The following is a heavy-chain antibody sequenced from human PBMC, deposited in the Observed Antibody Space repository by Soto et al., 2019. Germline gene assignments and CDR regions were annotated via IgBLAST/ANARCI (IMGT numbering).Heavy chain of an antibody. J-gene: IGHJ3*02. CDR1: GYTFTGYY. CDR3: ARARRSDCDYIWGSYRRHAFDM. V-gene: IGHV1-2*04. CDR2: IDPISECT. Sequence: ASVKVSCKASGYTFTGYYMHWVRQAPGQGLEWKGCIDPISECTNYAEKFHRWVTMTRETSISTAYMVLSRLRSDDSAVYCCARARRSDCDYIWGSYRRHAFDMWCQGTTVTV. D-gene: IGHD3-16*02.